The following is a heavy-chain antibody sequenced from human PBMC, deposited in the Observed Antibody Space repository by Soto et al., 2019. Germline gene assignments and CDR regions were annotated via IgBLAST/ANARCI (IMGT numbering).Heavy chain of an antibody. CDR3: ASLPQDDILTGYYIGDAFDI. CDR2: IDPSDSYT. J-gene: IGHJ3*02. Sequence: PRGSLKISLKGFGYSFSSYWISWGGQMPRKSLGGMGRIDPSDSYTNYSPSFQGHVTISADKSISTAYLQWSSLKASDTAMYYCASLPQDDILTGYYIGDAFDIWGQGTMVTVSS. CDR1: GYSFSSYW. D-gene: IGHD3-9*01. V-gene: IGHV5-10-1*01.